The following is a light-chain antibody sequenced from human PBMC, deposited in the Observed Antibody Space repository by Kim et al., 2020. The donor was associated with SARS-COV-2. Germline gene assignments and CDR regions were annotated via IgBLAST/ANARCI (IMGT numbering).Light chain of an antibody. J-gene: IGLJ3*02. V-gene: IGLV3-19*01. Sequence: SSELTQDPVVSVALGQTVRITCQGDSLRSYYASWYQQKPGQAPLLVIYGKNNRPSGIPDRFSGSSSGNTSSLTITGAQAEDEADYYCNSRDSSGNHLVFG. CDR2: GKN. CDR3: NSRDSSGNHLV. CDR1: SLRSYY.